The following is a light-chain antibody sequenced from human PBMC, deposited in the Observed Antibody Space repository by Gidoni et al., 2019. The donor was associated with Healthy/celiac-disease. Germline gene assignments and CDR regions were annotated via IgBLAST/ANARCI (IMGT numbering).Light chain of an antibody. J-gene: IGKJ1*01. CDR3: QHYNSYSRT. V-gene: IGKV1-5*03. CDR2: TAS. Sequence: DIEITQSPSTLSSSVADRVTITYRASMSISSWLAWYQQKPGKAPKLLIYTASSFESGVPSRFSGSGSGPEFTLTISSLQPDDVATYYCQHYNSYSRTFGQGPKVEIK. CDR1: MSISSW.